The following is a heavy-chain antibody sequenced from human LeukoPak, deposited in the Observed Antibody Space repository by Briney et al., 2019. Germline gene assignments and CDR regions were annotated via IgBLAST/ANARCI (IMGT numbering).Heavy chain of an antibody. J-gene: IGHJ4*02. CDR2: IRFDGNNK. CDR3: ARQIGVSIDY. CDR1: RFTFSSFD. V-gene: IGHV3-30*02. Sequence: PGGSLRLSCAASRFTFSSFDMHWVRQAPGKGPEWVTFIRFDGNNKYYADSVKGRFTISRDNSKNTLYLQMSSLRPEDTAVYYCARQIGVSIDYWGQGTLVTVSS. D-gene: IGHD5/OR15-5a*01.